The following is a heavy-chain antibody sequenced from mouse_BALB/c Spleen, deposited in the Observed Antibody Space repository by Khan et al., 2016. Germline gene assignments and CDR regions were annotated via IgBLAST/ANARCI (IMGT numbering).Heavy chain of an antibody. CDR2: INPSNGDT. J-gene: IGHJ3*01. CDR3: TRSSYGPFVY. V-gene: IGHV1S81*02. D-gene: IGHD1-1*02. CDR1: GYTFTSYY. Sequence: QVQLQQSGAELVKPGASVKLSCKASGYTFTSYYMYWVKQRPGQGLEWIGEINPSNGDTKFNEKFKSKATLTVDKSSNTAYMQLSSLTSEDSAVYYCTRSSYGPFVYWGQETLVTVSA.